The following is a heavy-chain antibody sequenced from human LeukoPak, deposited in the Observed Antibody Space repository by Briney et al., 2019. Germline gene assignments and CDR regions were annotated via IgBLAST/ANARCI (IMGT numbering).Heavy chain of an antibody. CDR2: IWYDGSNK. CDR3: AKGAAAGTPYYFDY. CDR1: GFTFSSYG. J-gene: IGHJ4*02. Sequence: GRSLRLSCAASGFTFSSYGMHWVRQAPGKGLEWVAVIWYDGSNKYYAGSVKGRFTISRDNSKNTLYLQMNSLRAEDTAVYYCAKGAAAGTPYYFDYWGQGTLVTVSS. D-gene: IGHD6-13*01. V-gene: IGHV3-33*06.